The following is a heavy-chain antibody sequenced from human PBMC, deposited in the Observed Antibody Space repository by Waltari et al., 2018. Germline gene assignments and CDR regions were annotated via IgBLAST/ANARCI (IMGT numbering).Heavy chain of an antibody. CDR1: GYSISSGYY. CDR2: INHSGST. Sequence: QVQLQESGPGLVKPSETLSLTCAVSGYSISSGYYWGWIRQPPGKGLEWIGEINHSGSTNYNPSLKSRVTISVDTSKNQFSLKLSSVTAADTAVYYCARGGYEQLVRYDWYFDLWGRGTLVTVSS. D-gene: IGHD6-6*01. V-gene: IGHV4-38-2*01. CDR3: ARGGYEQLVRYDWYFDL. J-gene: IGHJ2*01.